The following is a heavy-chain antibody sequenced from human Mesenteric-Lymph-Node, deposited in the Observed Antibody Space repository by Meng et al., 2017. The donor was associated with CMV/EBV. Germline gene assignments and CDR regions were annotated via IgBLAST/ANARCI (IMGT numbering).Heavy chain of an antibody. CDR3: ARGSSYDILTGYFDY. CDR2: INHSGST. Sequence: QVQLDQGGAGLLKPSETLSVTCAVYGGSFSGYYWNWIRQSPEKGLEWIGEINHSGSTTYNPSFTSRISISVDTSTNQISLNMSSVTAADTAVYYCARGSSYDILTGYFDYWGQGALVTVSS. V-gene: IGHV4-34*01. CDR1: GGSFSGYY. D-gene: IGHD3-9*01. J-gene: IGHJ4*02.